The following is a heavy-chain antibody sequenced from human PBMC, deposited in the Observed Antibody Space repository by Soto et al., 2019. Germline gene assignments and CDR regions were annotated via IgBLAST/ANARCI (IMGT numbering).Heavy chain of an antibody. D-gene: IGHD3-16*01. CDR2: ISGSGGRS. CDR3: AKAYFVWSSEQPYYFDY. Sequence: EVQLLDSGGGLVQPGGSLRLSCAASGFTFSNYAMTWVHQGPGKGLEWVSGISGSGGRSYYADSVKGRFTISRDNSKSTLYLQMNSLRGEDTAVYYCAKAYFVWSSEQPYYFDYWGQGTLVTVSS. CDR1: GFTFSNYA. V-gene: IGHV3-23*01. J-gene: IGHJ4*02.